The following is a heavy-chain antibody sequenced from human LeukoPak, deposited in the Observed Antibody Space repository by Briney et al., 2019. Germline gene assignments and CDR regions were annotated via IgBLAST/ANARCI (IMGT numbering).Heavy chain of an antibody. J-gene: IGHJ4*02. CDR3: AKCYSRGSYGSGSYYNPTDY. D-gene: IGHD3-10*01. CDR1: GFTFSSYA. Sequence: GGSLRLSCAASGFTFSSYAMSWVRQAPGKGLEWVSAISGSGGSTYYADSVKGRCTISRDNSKNKLYLQMNSLRAEDTAVYYCAKCYSRGSYGSGSYYNPTDYWGQGTLVTVSS. CDR2: ISGSGGST. V-gene: IGHV3-23*01.